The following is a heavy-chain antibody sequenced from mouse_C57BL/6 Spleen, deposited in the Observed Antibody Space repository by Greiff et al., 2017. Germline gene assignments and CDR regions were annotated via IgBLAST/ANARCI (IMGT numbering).Heavy chain of an antibody. J-gene: IGHJ3*01. Sequence: EVMLVESGGGLVKPGGSLELSCAASGFTFSDYGMHWVRQAPEKGLEWVAYISSGSSTIYYADTVQGRFTISRDNAKNTLFLQMNSLRTEDKTMYYCARSNWAWFAYWGQGTLVTVSA. CDR2: ISSGSSTI. CDR3: ARSNWAWFAY. V-gene: IGHV5-17*01. CDR1: GFTFSDYG. D-gene: IGHD4-1*01.